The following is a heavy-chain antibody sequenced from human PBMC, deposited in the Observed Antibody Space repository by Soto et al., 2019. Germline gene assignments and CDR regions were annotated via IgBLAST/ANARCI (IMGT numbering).Heavy chain of an antibody. CDR3: ARSGTISSAHHFEH. CDR2: ITSSGSNT. CDR1: GFTFSGYN. J-gene: IGHJ4*02. D-gene: IGHD2-2*01. V-gene: IGHV3-11*01. Sequence: QVQLVESGGGLVKPGGSLRLSCAASGFTFSGYNMSWIRQAPGKGMEWVSYITSSGSNTFDSVSVKGRFTISRDNTMNLLYLQMNSLSAEATAVYYCARSGTISSAHHFEHWGQGTLVSVSS.